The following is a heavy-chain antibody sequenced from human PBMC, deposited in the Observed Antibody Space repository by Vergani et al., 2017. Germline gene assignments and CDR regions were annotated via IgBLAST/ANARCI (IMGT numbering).Heavy chain of an antibody. Sequence: QVQLQQWGAGLLKPSETLSLTCTVSGGSISSYYWSWIRQPPGKGLEWIGYIYYSGSTNYNPSLKSRVTISVDTSKNQFSLKLSSVTAADTAVYYCARDYSSSWNGEDYYYGMDVWGQGTTVTVSS. CDR1: GGSISSYY. J-gene: IGHJ6*02. D-gene: IGHD6-13*01. CDR3: ARDYSSSWNGEDYYYGMDV. CDR2: IYYSGST. V-gene: IGHV4-59*01.